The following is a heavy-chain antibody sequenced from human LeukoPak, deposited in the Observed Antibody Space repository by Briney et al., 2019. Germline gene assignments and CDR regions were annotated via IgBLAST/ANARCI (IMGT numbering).Heavy chain of an antibody. V-gene: IGHV4-34*01. D-gene: IGHD2-2*02. Sequence: PSETLSLTCAVYGGSFSGYYWSWIRQPPGKGLEWIGEINHSGSPNYNPSLKSRVTISVDTSKNQFSLKLSSVTAADTAVYYCARGPYCSSTSCYNGAVDYWGQGTLVTVSS. CDR3: ARGPYCSSTSCYNGAVDY. CDR1: GGSFSGYY. CDR2: INHSGSP. J-gene: IGHJ4*02.